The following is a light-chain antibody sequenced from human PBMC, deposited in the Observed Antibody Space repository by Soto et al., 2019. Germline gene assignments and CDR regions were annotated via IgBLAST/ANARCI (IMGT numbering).Light chain of an antibody. CDR2: EVT. CDR3: TSYTGSSTPGV. J-gene: IGLJ3*02. Sequence: QSVLTQPASVSGSPGQSITISCAGTSSDVGGYNYVSWYQQHPGKAPKLMIYEVTNRPSGVFNRFSGSKSGNTASLTISGLQAEDEADYYCTSYTGSSTPGVFGGGTKVTVL. CDR1: SSDVGGYNY. V-gene: IGLV2-14*01.